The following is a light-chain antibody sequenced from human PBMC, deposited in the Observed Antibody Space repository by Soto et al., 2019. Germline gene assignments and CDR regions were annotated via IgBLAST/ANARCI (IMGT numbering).Light chain of an antibody. V-gene: IGLV2-23*01. CDR2: DDY. CDR1: SSDVGTYNL. Sequence: QSALTQSASVSGSPGQSVTISCTGTSSDVGTYNLVSWHQQHPGKAPKLIIYDDYKRASGVSNRFSGSKSGNTASLTISGLQAEDEAHYYCCSYAGSSGWVFGGGTKLTVL. J-gene: IGLJ3*02. CDR3: CSYAGSSGWV.